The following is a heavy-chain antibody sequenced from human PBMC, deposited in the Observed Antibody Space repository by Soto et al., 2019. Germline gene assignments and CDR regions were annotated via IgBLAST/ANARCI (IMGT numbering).Heavy chain of an antibody. CDR1: GDAFSSYA. Sequence: SVKVSCKASGDAFSSYAISWVRQAPGQGLEWMGGIIPIFGTAKYAQKFQGRVTITADESTSTAYMELSSLRSEDTAMYYCARAGTTFHYYYGMDVWGQDTTVTVSS. CDR2: IIPIFGTA. D-gene: IGHD1-1*01. V-gene: IGHV1-69*13. J-gene: IGHJ6*02. CDR3: ARAGTTFHYYYGMDV.